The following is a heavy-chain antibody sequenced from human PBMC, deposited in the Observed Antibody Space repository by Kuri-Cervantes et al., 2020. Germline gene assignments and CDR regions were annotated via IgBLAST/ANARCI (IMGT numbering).Heavy chain of an antibody. V-gene: IGHV1-18*01. CDR2: ISAYNGNT. Sequence: ASVNVSCKASGYTFTSYCISWVRQAPGQGLEWMGWISAYNGNTNYAQKLQGRVTMTTDTSTSTAYMELRSMRSDDTAVYYCARDRQRYGYYYGMDVWGQGTTVTVSS. J-gene: IGHJ6*02. CDR1: GYTFTSYC. CDR3: ARDRQRYGYYYGMDV. D-gene: IGHD4-17*01.